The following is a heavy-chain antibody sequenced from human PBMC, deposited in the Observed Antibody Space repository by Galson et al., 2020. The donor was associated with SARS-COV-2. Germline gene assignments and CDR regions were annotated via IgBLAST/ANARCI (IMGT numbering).Heavy chain of an antibody. J-gene: IGHJ4*02. CDR1: GFTFSNYW. D-gene: IGHD3-10*01. V-gene: IGHV3-7*01. CDR2: MNLDGSDK. CDR3: ARGSGRTLDY. Sequence: GGSLRLSCAASGFTFSNYWMIWVRQAPGKGLEWVANMNLDGSDKYYVDSVKGRFTISRDNAKNSLYLQLNSLGVEDTAGYYCARGSGRTLDYRGQGTLVTVSS.